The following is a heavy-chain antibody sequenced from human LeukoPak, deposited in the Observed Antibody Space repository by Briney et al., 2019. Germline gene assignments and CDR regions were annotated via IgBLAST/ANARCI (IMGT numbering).Heavy chain of an antibody. Sequence: PGGSLRLSCAASGFTFGSYAMSWVRQAPGKGLEWVSGISGSGGGTYYADSVKGRFTISRDNSNNTVYLQMNSLRADDTAVYYCAKVTGGRWFFDYWGQGALVTVSS. CDR3: AKVTGGRWFFDY. D-gene: IGHD7-27*01. CDR2: ISGSGGGT. CDR1: GFTFGSYA. J-gene: IGHJ4*02. V-gene: IGHV3-23*01.